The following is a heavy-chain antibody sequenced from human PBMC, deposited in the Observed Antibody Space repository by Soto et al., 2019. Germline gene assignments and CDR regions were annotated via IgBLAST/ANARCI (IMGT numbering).Heavy chain of an antibody. D-gene: IGHD2-2*01. CDR2: IYHSGTT. J-gene: IGHJ5*02. CDR3: ARVRGNPLLGWFDP. Sequence: QVQLQESGPGLVKPSQTLSLTCTVSGGSISSGGYYWSWIRQHPGKGLEWIGYIYHSGTTYYNPSLKSRVTISVDTSKHQVSLKLTSVTAADTAVYYCARVRGNPLLGWFDPWGQGTLVTVSS. CDR1: GGSISSGGYY. V-gene: IGHV4-31*03.